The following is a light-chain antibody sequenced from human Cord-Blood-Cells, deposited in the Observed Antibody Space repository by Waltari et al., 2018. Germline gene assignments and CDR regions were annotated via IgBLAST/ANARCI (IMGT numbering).Light chain of an antibody. CDR2: EAS. CDR3: QQYNSYSYT. J-gene: IGKJ2*01. CDR1: QSISSW. Sequence: DIQMTQSPSTLSASVGYTVTITGRTSQSISSWLAWEQQKPGKAPMLLIYEASSLESGVPSRFSGSGLGTEFTLTISSLQPDEFAIYYCQQYNSYSYTFGQGTKLAIK. V-gene: IGKV1-5*01.